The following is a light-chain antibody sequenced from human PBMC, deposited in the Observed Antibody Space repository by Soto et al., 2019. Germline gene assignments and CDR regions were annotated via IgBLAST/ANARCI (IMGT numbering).Light chain of an antibody. CDR2: GAS. CDR1: QSVSSN. J-gene: IGKJ2*01. CDR3: QHYNNWPAIT. Sequence: EIVMTQSPATLSVSPGERATLSCRASQSVSSNLAWYQQKPGQAPRLLIYGASTRATGIPARFSGSGSGTEFTLTISSLQSEDFAVYYCQHYNNWPAITFRQGTKLEIK. V-gene: IGKV3-15*01.